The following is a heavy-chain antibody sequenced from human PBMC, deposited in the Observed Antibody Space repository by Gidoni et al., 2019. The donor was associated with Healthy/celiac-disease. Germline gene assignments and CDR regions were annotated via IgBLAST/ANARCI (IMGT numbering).Heavy chain of an antibody. J-gene: IGHJ4*02. V-gene: IGHV3-23*01. Sequence: EVQLLESGGGLVQLGGSLILSCSASGFPFSSFAMSWVRQAPGKGLEWVSAMSGSGGSTYYADSVKGRFTISRDNSKNTLYLQMNSLRAEDTAVYYCAISGGRAAAPVDYWGQGTLVTVSS. CDR1: GFPFSSFA. CDR2: MSGSGGST. D-gene: IGHD6-13*01. CDR3: AISGGRAAAPVDY.